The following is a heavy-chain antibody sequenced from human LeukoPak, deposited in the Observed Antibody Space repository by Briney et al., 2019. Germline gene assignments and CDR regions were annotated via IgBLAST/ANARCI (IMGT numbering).Heavy chain of an antibody. Sequence: SVKVSCKASGGTFSSYAISWVRQAPGQGLEWMGGIIPIFGTANYAQKFQGRATITTDESTSTAYMELSSLRSEDTAVYYCARAPPLAGPPDYWGQGTLVTVSS. J-gene: IGHJ4*02. CDR1: GGTFSSYA. V-gene: IGHV1-69*05. CDR3: ARAPPLAGPPDY. CDR2: IIPIFGTA.